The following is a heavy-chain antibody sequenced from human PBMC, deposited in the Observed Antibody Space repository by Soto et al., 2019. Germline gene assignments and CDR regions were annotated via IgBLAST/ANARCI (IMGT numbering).Heavy chain of an antibody. V-gene: IGHV3-9*01. D-gene: IGHD5-12*01. CDR2: ISWDSGDV. Sequence: EVQLVESGGGLVQPGRSLRLSCVASGFTFGDYAMHWVRQPLGKGLEWVSGISWDSGDVGYADSGKGRFTISRDNAKNSPYLQMNSLRPEDTAVYYCAKGLFSGFLDYWGQGAQVTVSS. CDR3: AKGLFSGFLDY. J-gene: IGHJ4*02. CDR1: GFTFGDYA.